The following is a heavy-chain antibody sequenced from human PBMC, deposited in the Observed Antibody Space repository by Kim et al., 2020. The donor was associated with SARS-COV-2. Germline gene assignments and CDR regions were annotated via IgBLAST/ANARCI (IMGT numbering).Heavy chain of an antibody. D-gene: IGHD6-6*01. V-gene: IGHV3-21*01. CDR3: ARGSIAARHDAFDI. Sequence: ADSVKGRFTISGDNAKNSLYLQMNSLRAEDTAVYYCARGSIAARHDAFDIWGQGTMVTVSS. J-gene: IGHJ3*02.